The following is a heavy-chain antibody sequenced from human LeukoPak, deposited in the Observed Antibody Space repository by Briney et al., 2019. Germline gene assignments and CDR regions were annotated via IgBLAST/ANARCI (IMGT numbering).Heavy chain of an antibody. J-gene: IGHJ4*02. Sequence: ASVKVSCKASGYTFTSYYMHWVRQAPGQGLEWMGIINPSGGSTSYAQKFQGRVTMTRDTSTSTVYMELSSLRSEDTAVYYCARAIVVVPAAMTPLYDYWGQGTLVTVSS. V-gene: IGHV1-46*01. CDR2: INPSGGST. D-gene: IGHD2-2*01. CDR3: ARAIVVVPAAMTPLYDY. CDR1: GYTFTSYY.